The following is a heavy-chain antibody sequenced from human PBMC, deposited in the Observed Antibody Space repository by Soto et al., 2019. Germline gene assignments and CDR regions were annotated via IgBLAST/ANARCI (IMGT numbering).Heavy chain of an antibody. Sequence: QVQLVQSGAEVKNPGASVKVSCKASGYTFTSYGIAWARQAPGQGLEWMGWINTYNGNTNYAQNVQGRVTLTTDTSTSTAYMELRSLRSNDTAIYYCAMVDVYVTPSPQDVWGQGTTVIVSS. J-gene: IGHJ6*02. D-gene: IGHD3-16*01. CDR3: AMVDVYVTPSPQDV. CDR1: GYTFTSYG. CDR2: INTYNGNT. V-gene: IGHV1-18*01.